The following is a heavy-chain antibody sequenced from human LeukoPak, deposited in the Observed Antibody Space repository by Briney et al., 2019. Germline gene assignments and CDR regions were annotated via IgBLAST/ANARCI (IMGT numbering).Heavy chain of an antibody. V-gene: IGHV1-2*02. CDR1: GYGFTAYY. D-gene: IGHD3-10*01. J-gene: IGHJ5*02. CDR2: INPNTGGT. CDR3: ARGDYYGSPKVVAA. Sequence: ASLKLSCTASGYGFTAYYIHSVRQAPGQGLKWMGWINPNTGGTNYAQKFQYRVTRTRDTSISTAYIELNLLRSDDTAVYYCARGDYYGSPKVVAAWGQGTLVTVSS.